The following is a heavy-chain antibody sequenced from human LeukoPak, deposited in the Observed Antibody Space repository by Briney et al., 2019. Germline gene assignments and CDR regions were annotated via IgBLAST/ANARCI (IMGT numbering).Heavy chain of an antibody. CDR3: AGDEISMGGYSGYDLQTNLINDY. J-gene: IGHJ4*02. CDR2: ISAYNGNT. Sequence: GASVKVSCKASGYTFTSYGISWVRQAPGQGLEWMGWISAYNGNTNYAQKLQGRVTMTTDTSTSTAYMELRSLRSDDTAVYYCAGDEISMGGYSGYDLQTNLINDYWGQGTLVTVSS. V-gene: IGHV1-18*01. CDR1: GYTFTSYG. D-gene: IGHD5-12*01.